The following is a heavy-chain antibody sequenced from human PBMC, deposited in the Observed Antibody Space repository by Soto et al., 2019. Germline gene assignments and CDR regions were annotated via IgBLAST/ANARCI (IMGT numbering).Heavy chain of an antibody. D-gene: IGHD6-13*01. Sequence: GESLKISCASAGCSISTWRHWVRQVPGKGLVWVSRINHDGTSTAYADSVKGRFTISRDTAKNTLYLQMNSLRVEDTAVYYCARGQGGYSSSWHDYWGQGTLVTVSS. J-gene: IGHJ4*02. CDR1: GCSISTW. CDR3: ARGQGGYSSSWHDY. CDR2: INHDGTST. V-gene: IGHV3-74*01.